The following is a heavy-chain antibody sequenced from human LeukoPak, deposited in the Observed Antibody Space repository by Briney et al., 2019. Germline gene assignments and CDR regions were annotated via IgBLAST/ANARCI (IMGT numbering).Heavy chain of an antibody. CDR3: ARRVWGTNRYTDC. CDR2: IYAGGNT. D-gene: IGHD3-16*02. J-gene: IGHJ4*02. CDR1: AFTVSTNY. Sequence: GGSLRLSCAASAFTVSTNYMSWVRQAPGKGLEWVSIIYAGGNTYYADSVKGRFTISRDNSKNTLYLQMNSLRAEDTAVYYCARRVWGTNRYTDCWGQGTLVTVSS. V-gene: IGHV3-53*01.